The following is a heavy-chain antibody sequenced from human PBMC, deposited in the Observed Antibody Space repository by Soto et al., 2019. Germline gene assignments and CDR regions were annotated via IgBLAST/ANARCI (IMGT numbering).Heavy chain of an antibody. D-gene: IGHD2-2*01. J-gene: IGHJ4*02. V-gene: IGHV1-69*05. CDR1: GGIFSIYG. Sequence: PVTVSCTASGGIFSIYGISWVRQAPGQVLEWMGGIIPIFGTANYAQKFYGRLTLTTDTAAATAYMELSVLRSADTAVYYCAREATVLIPAAQPSRCDSWGQGTLVTVSA. CDR3: AREATVLIPAAQPSRCDS. CDR2: IIPIFGTA.